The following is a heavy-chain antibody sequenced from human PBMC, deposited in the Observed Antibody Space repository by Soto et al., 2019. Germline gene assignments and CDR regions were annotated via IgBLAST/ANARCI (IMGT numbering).Heavy chain of an antibody. D-gene: IGHD2-15*01. CDR3: ARDEMVVATGSRTWHYYYGMDV. J-gene: IGHJ6*02. CDR2: IIPIFSTA. CDR1: GGTFSTYA. Sequence: QVQLVQSGAEVKKPGSSVKVSCKSSGGTFSTYAISWVRQAPGQGLGWMGGIIPIFSTANYAQKFQGRVTITADESTITAYMELISLRSEDTAVYYCARDEMVVATGSRTWHYYYGMDVWGQGTTVTVSS. V-gene: IGHV1-69*12.